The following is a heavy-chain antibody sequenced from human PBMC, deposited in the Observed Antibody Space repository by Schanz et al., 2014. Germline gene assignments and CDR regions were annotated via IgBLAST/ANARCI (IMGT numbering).Heavy chain of an antibody. CDR3: VRDTDYHFDY. Sequence: EVHLVESGGGLVQPWGSLRLSCAASGFTFSSSWMHWVRQAPGKGLVWVSRTSNDGSFTTFADSVKGRFTISRDNAKNTLYLQMNSLRAEDTAVYYCVRDTDYHFDYWGQGTLVTVSS. D-gene: IGHD4-17*01. J-gene: IGHJ4*02. CDR2: TSNDGSFT. V-gene: IGHV3-74*01. CDR1: GFTFSSSW.